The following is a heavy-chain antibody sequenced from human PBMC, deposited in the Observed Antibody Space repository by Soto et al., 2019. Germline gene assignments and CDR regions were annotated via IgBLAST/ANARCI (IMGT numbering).Heavy chain of an antibody. CDR2: TYFRSKWYN. CDR1: GDSISSNTAS. V-gene: IGHV6-1*01. D-gene: IGHD5-12*01. CDR3: AKGDNLGPKTGYAFDP. Sequence: SQTLSLTCAISGDSISSNTASWNWIRQSPSRGLEWLGRTYFRSKWYNDYAVSVKSRIIINPDTSNNQLSLQLNSVTHEDTAGYFCAKGDNLGPKTGYAFDPLGQGIMVTLSS. J-gene: IGHJ5*02.